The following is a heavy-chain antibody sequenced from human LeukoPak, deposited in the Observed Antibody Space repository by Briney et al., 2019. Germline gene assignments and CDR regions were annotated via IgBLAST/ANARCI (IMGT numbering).Heavy chain of an antibody. Sequence: GGSLRLSCAVSGFTFSTYAMSWVRQAPGKGLEWVSSFSGHSHSAYYADSVTGRFTITRDNSKNMLYLRMNSLRADDTAVYYCARHPDYWGQGTLVTVSS. CDR2: FSGHSHSA. J-gene: IGHJ4*02. V-gene: IGHV3-23*01. CDR1: GFTFSTYA. CDR3: ARHPDY.